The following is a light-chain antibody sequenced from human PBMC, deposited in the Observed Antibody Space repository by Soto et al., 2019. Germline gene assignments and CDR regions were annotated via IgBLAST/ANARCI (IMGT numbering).Light chain of an antibody. CDR2: DVS. CDR3: SSYTSSSALV. J-gene: IGLJ2*01. Sequence: QSALTQPASVSGSPGQSITISCTGTSSDVGGYNYVSWYQQHPGKAPKLMIYDVSNRPSGVSSRFSGSKSGNTASLTISGLQAGDEADYHCSSYTSSSALVFGGGTKLTVL. V-gene: IGLV2-14*01. CDR1: SSDVGGYNY.